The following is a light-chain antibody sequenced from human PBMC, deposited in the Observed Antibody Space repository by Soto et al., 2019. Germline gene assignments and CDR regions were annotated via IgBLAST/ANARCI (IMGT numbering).Light chain of an antibody. CDR3: SSYAGSNYVI. CDR1: SSDVGGYNY. Sequence: QSVLTQPPSASGSPGQSVTISCTGTSSDVGGYNYVSWYQQHPGKAPKLMIYEVNKRPSGVPDRFSGSKSDNTASLTVSGLQAEDEAYYYCSSYAGSNYVISGGGTKLTVL. CDR2: EVN. J-gene: IGLJ2*01. V-gene: IGLV2-8*01.